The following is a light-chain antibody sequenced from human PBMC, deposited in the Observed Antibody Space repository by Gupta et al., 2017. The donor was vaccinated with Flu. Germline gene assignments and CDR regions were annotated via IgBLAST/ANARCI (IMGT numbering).Light chain of an antibody. CDR3: QQDDNSPWT. CDR1: QRINDRF. V-gene: IGKV3-20*01. J-gene: IGKJ1*01. CDR2: GAS. Sequence: ETVLTQSPDTLSLSPGESATLSCRASQRINDRFLAWYQQIPGQAPRLLMSGASRRATGIPDRFSGRGSGTDFTLTVTRLELEDFAVYYCQQDDNSPWTFGQGTKVEIK.